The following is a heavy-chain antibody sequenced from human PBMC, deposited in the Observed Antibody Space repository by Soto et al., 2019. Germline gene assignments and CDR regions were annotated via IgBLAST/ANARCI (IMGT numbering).Heavy chain of an antibody. CDR1: GGSISSYY. V-gene: IGHV4-59*01. CDR2: IYYSGST. CDR3: ARNPVYYDSSGYYYSYFDY. J-gene: IGHJ4*02. Sequence: PSETPSLTCTVSGGSISSYYWSWIRQPPGKGLEWIGYIYYSGSTNYNPSLKSRVTISVDTSKNQFSLKLSSVTAADTAVYYCARNPVYYDSSGYYYSYFDYWGQGTLVTVSS. D-gene: IGHD3-22*01.